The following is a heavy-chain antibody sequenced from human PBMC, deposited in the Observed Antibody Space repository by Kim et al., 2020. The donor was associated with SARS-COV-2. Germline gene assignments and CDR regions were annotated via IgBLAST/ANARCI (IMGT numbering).Heavy chain of an antibody. CDR3: AKDHLSETLIWSGYYPPLDY. Sequence: GGSLRLSCAASGFTFSSYAMSWVRQAPGKGLEWVSAISGSGGSTYYADSVKGRFTISRDNSKNTLYLQMNSLRAEDTAVYYCAKDHLSETLIWSGYYPPLDYWGQGTLVTVSS. J-gene: IGHJ4*02. D-gene: IGHD3-3*01. V-gene: IGHV3-23*01. CDR2: ISGSGGST. CDR1: GFTFSSYA.